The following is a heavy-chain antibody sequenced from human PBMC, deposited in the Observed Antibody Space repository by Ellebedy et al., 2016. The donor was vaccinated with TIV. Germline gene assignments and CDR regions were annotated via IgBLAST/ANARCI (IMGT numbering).Heavy chain of an antibody. D-gene: IGHD3-22*01. J-gene: IGHJ4*02. CDR2: IYIGDSNV. Sequence: GGSLRLSCKGSGDIFSTFWIGWVRQMPGKGLEWMGIIYIGDSNVRYSPPFQGQVSISADKSISTAYLQWSSLKASDTAMYCCASYYYDSSGYSSFDYWGQGTLVTVSS. CDR1: GDIFSTFW. CDR3: ASYYYDSSGYSSFDY. V-gene: IGHV5-51*01.